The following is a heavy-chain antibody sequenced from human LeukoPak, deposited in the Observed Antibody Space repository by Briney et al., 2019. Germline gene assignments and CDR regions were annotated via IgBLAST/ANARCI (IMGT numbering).Heavy chain of an antibody. D-gene: IGHD5-12*01. CDR3: ARERGYSGYDYFIDSPSDY. Sequence: GGSLRLSCAASGFTFSSYEMNWVRQAPGKGLEWLSYISSSGSTKYYAESVKGRFTISRDNAKSSVSLQMNSLRAEDTAVYYCARERGYSGYDYFIDSPSDYWGQGTLVTVSS. J-gene: IGHJ4*02. CDR2: ISSSGSTK. CDR1: GFTFSSYE. V-gene: IGHV3-48*03.